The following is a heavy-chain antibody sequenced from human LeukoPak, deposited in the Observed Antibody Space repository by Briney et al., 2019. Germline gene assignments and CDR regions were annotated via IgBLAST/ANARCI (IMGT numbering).Heavy chain of an antibody. Sequence: GGSLRLSCSASGFTFSGYAMHWVRQAPGKGLEYVSGIGSTAVNTYYADSVKGRFTISRDNSKNTLYLQMSSLRAEDTATYYCVKLSSRVSQTIDYWGQGTQVTVSS. CDR1: GFTFSGYA. J-gene: IGHJ4*02. V-gene: IGHV3-64D*09. CDR2: IGSTAVNT. D-gene: IGHD6-13*01. CDR3: VKLSSRVSQTIDY.